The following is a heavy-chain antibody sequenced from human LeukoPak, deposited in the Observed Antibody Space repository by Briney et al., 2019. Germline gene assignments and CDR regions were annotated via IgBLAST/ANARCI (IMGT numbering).Heavy chain of an antibody. J-gene: IGHJ4*02. Sequence: PGGSLRLSGAASGFTFSSYGMHWVRQAPGKGLEWVAFIRYDGSADSVKGRFTISRDNSKNTLYLQMNSLRAEDTAVYYCAKKGSGWDYWGQGTLVTVSS. CDR2: IRYDGS. CDR3: AKKGSGWDY. CDR1: GFTFSSYG. D-gene: IGHD6-19*01. V-gene: IGHV3-30*02.